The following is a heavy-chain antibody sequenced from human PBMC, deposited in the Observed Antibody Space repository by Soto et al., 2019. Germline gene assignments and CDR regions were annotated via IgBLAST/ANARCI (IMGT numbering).Heavy chain of an antibody. CDR3: AKGGLQHEAFDI. D-gene: IGHD6-13*01. Sequence: QVQLVESGGGVVQPGRSLRLSCAASGFTFSSYGMHWVRQAPGKGLEWVAVISYDGSNKYYADSVKGRFTISRDNSKNTLYLQMNSLRAEDTAVYYCAKGGLQHEAFDIWGQGNMVTVSS. CDR2: ISYDGSNK. V-gene: IGHV3-30*18. J-gene: IGHJ3*02. CDR1: GFTFSSYG.